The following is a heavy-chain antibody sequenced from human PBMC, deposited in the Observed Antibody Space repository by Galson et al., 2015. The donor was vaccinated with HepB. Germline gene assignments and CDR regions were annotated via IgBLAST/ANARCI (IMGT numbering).Heavy chain of an antibody. CDR1: GYTFTGYY. V-gene: IGHV1-2*04. Sequence: SVKVSCKASGYTFTGYYMHWVRQAPGQGLEWMGWINPNSGGTNYAQKFQGWVTMTRDTSISTAYMELSRLRSDDTAVYYCARERGAYYDILTGYYPRYFDYWGQGTLVTVSS. J-gene: IGHJ4*02. D-gene: IGHD3-9*01. CDR3: ARERGAYYDILTGYYPRYFDY. CDR2: INPNSGGT.